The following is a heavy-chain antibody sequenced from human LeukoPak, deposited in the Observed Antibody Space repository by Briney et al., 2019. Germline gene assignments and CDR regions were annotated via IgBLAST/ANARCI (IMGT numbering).Heavy chain of an antibody. V-gene: IGHV4-34*01. J-gene: IGHJ4*02. D-gene: IGHD6-19*01. Sequence: SETLSLTCAVYGGSFSGYYWSWIRQPPGKGLEWIGEINHSGSTNYNPSLKSRVTISVDTSKNQFSLKLSSVTAADTAVYYCARHSVVVAASFVDYWGQGTLVTVSS. CDR2: INHSGST. CDR3: ARHSVVVAASFVDY. CDR1: GGSFSGYY.